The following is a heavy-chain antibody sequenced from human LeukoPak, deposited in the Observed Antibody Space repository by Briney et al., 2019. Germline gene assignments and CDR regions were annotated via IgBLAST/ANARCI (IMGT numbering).Heavy chain of an antibody. CDR1: GGSVSSGSYS. D-gene: IGHD3-16*01. CDR2: IYHSGST. V-gene: IGHV4-30-2*01. Sequence: PSETLSLTCAVSGGSVSSGSYSWSWIRQPPGKGLEWIGYIYHSGSTTYNPSLKSRVTISLDRSKNQSSLKLSSVTAADTAVYYCAGDYGASYRFDYWGQGTLGTVSS. J-gene: IGHJ4*02. CDR3: AGDYGASYRFDY.